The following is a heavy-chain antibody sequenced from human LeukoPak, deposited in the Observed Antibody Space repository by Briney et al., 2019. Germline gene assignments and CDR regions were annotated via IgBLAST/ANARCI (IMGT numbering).Heavy chain of an antibody. D-gene: IGHD3-22*01. CDR2: NYTSGST. Sequence: SETLSLTCTVSGGSISSGNYYWSWIRQPAGKGPEWIGRNYTSGSTNSNPSLKSRVTISVDTSKNQLSLKLRSVTAADLAVHYWARRWDSSWYWYFDLWGRGTLVTVSS. CDR3: ARRWDSSWYWYFDL. J-gene: IGHJ2*01. V-gene: IGHV4-61*02. CDR1: GGSISSGNYY.